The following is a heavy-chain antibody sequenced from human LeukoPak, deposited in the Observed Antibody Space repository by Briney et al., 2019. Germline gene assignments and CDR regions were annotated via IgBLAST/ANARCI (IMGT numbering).Heavy chain of an antibody. CDR1: GFTFSSYS. CDR3: AKDSGIVGAIGY. J-gene: IGHJ4*02. CDR2: IYSGGST. V-gene: IGHV3-66*01. Sequence: GGSLRLSCAASGFTFSSYSMNWVRQAPGKGLEWVSVIYSGGSTYYADSVKGRFTISRDNSKNTLYLQMNSLRAEDTAVYYCAKDSGIVGAIGYWGQGTLVTVSS. D-gene: IGHD1-26*01.